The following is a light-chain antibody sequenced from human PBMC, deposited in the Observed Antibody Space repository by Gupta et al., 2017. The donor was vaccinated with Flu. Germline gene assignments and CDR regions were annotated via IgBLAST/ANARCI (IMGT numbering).Light chain of an antibody. CDR2: DAS. V-gene: IGKV3-11*01. J-gene: IGKJ5*01. CDR1: QSVSSY. CDR3: QHRSNWPPLT. Sequence: EIVLTQSPATLSLSPGERATLSCRASQSVSSYLAWYQQKPGQAPRLLIHDASNRATDIPARLSGSGYGTDLTLTISSRELEDFAVYYCQHRSNWPPLTFGQGTRLEIK.